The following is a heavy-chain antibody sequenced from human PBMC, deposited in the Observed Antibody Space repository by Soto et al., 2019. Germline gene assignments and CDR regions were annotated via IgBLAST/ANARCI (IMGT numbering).Heavy chain of an antibody. CDR2: IYSGGST. V-gene: IGHV3-66*04. CDR1: GVTVSSNY. CDR3: ARHGYNSGGGYFDY. Sequence: EVQLVESGGGLVQPGGSLRLSCAASGVTVSSNYMSWVRQAPGKGLEWVSGIYSGGSTYYADSVKGRFPISRDNSKNTLYLQMNSLRAEDTAVYYCARHGYNSGGGYFDYWGQGTLVTVSS. J-gene: IGHJ4*02. D-gene: IGHD5-18*01.